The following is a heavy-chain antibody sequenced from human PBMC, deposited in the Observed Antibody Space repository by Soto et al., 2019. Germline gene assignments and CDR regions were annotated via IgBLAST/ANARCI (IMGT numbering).Heavy chain of an antibody. CDR1: GFTFSTYW. J-gene: IGHJ4*02. D-gene: IGHD3-22*01. Sequence: EVQLVESGGDLVQPGGSLRLSCAASGFTFSTYWMHWVRQAPGKGLLWVSRIKTDGTYATYADSVKGRFTISRDNAKNKMDLPMNSLRVEDGAVYYLSAGGCCYYANWGQGTLVTVSS. CDR2: IKTDGTYA. V-gene: IGHV3-74*01. CDR3: SAGGCCYYAN.